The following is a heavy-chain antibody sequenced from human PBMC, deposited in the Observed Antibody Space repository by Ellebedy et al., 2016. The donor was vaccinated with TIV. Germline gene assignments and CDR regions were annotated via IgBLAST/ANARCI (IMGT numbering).Heavy chain of an antibody. J-gene: IGHJ4*02. CDR1: GGSFSGYY. D-gene: IGHD3-22*01. Sequence: MPSETLSLTCAVYGGSFSGYYWSWIRQPPGKGLEWIGEINHSGSTNYNPSLKSRVTISVDTSKNQFSLKLSSVTAADTAVYYCAARGGVTMIVVPNYWGQGTLVTVSS. CDR2: INHSGST. V-gene: IGHV4-34*01. CDR3: AARGGVTMIVVPNY.